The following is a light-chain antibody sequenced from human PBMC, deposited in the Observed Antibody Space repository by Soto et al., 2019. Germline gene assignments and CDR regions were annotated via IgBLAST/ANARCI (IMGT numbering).Light chain of an antibody. Sequence: EIVLTQSPATLSLFPGERATLSCRASQSVRSYLAWYQHKPGQAPRLLIYDASNRATGIPARFSGSGSGTDFTLTISSLEPEDFAVYYCQLRSNWLYIFGQGTKLEVK. J-gene: IGKJ2*01. CDR1: QSVRSY. V-gene: IGKV3-11*01. CDR2: DAS. CDR3: QLRSNWLYI.